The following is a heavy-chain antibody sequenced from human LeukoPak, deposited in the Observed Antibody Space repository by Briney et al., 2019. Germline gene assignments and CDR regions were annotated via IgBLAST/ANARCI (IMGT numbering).Heavy chain of an antibody. D-gene: IGHD3-22*01. CDR2: IRYDGSNK. CDR3: ARDRRYSDSGYFYYDY. V-gene: IGHV3-30*02. J-gene: IGHJ4*02. CDR1: GFTFSSYG. Sequence: GGSLRLSCAASGFTFSSYGMHWVRQAPGRGLEWVAFIRYDGSNKYYADSVKGRFTISRDNSKNTLYLQMNSLRVEDTAVYYCARDRRYSDSGYFYYDYWGQGALVTVSS.